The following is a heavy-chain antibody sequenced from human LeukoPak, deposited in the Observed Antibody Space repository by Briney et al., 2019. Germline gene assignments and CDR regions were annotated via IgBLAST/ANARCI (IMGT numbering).Heavy chain of an antibody. V-gene: IGHV4-34*01. D-gene: IGHD6-19*01. CDR2: INHSGST. J-gene: IGHJ6*02. CDR1: GGSFSGYY. Sequence: PSETLSLTCAVYGGSFSGYYWSWIRQPPGRGLEWIGEINHSGSTNYNPSLKSRVTISVDTSKNQFSLQLNSVTPEDTAVYYCARVAVVRSDYYYGMDVWGQGTTVTVSS. CDR3: ARVAVVRSDYYYGMDV.